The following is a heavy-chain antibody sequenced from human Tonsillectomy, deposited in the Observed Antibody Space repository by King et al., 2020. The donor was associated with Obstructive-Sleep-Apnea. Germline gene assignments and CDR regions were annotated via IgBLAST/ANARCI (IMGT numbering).Heavy chain of an antibody. CDR2: TSNTPKSYTT. D-gene: IGHD3-22*01. CDR3: VRAPLYDSRGDSLDAFDI. CDR1: GFTLSDHY. J-gene: IGHJ3*02. Sequence: EVQLVESGGGLFQPGGSLRLSCAASGFTLSDHYMAWARQAPGKGPELVGRTSNTPKSYTTKYAAALKNRLTISRDDSKNSLYLQMNIRKTDDTAVYYCVRAPLYDSRGDSLDAFDIWGQGTLVTVSS. V-gene: IGHV3-72*01.